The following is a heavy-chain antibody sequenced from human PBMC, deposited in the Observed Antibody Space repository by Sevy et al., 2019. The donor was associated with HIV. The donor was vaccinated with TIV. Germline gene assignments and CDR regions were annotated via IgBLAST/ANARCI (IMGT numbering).Heavy chain of an antibody. V-gene: IGHV3-64*01. J-gene: IGHJ3*02. CDR1: GFTFSSYA. Sequence: GSLRLSCAASGFTFSSYAMHWVRQAPGKGLEYVSAIRRNGGSTYYANSVKGRFTISRDNSKNTLYLQMGSLRAEDMAVYYCARASKWGLLRLTAFDIWGQGTMVTVSS. CDR2: IRRNGGST. D-gene: IGHD1-26*01. CDR3: ARASKWGLLRLTAFDI.